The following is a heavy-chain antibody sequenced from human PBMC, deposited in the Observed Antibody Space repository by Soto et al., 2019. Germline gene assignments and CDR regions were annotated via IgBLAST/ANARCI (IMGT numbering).Heavy chain of an antibody. CDR2: IWYDGSNK. Sequence: GGSLRLSCAASGFTFSSYGMHWVRQAPGKGLEWVAVIWYDGSNKYYADSVKGRFTISRDNSKNTLYLQMNSLRAEDTAVYYCARARSDIENCTNGVCYGGYYYYYYYMDVWGKGTTVTVSS. CDR3: ARARSDIENCTNGVCYGGYYYYYYYMDV. CDR1: GFTFSSYG. J-gene: IGHJ6*03. D-gene: IGHD2-8*01. V-gene: IGHV3-33*01.